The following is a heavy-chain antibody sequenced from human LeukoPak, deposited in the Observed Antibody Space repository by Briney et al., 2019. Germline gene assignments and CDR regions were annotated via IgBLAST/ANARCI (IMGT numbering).Heavy chain of an antibody. V-gene: IGHV4-34*01. CDR3: ARVPSTMVRGIRADY. J-gene: IGHJ4*02. CDR2: INHSGST. D-gene: IGHD3-10*01. Sequence: NTSETLSLTCAVYGGSFSGYYWSWIRQPPGKGLEWIGEINHSGSTNYNPSLKSRVTISVDTSKNQFSLKLSSVTAADTAVYYCARVPSTMVRGIRADYWGQGTLVTVSS. CDR1: GGSFSGYY.